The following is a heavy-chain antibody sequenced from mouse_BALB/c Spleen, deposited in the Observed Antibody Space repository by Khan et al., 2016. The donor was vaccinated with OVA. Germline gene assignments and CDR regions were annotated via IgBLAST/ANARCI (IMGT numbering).Heavy chain of an antibody. D-gene: IGHD1-1*01. CDR2: ISYSGVT. V-gene: IGHV3-2*02. Sequence: EVELVESGPGLVKPSQSLSLTCTVTGYSIPSGYAWNWIRQFPGNKLEWMGYISYSGVTSYTPSLKSRISITRDTSKNQFFLQLNSVTTEDTATHYCARGNYYGYYFDYWGQGTTLTGSS. CDR1: GYSIPSGYA. CDR3: ARGNYYGYYFDY. J-gene: IGHJ2*01.